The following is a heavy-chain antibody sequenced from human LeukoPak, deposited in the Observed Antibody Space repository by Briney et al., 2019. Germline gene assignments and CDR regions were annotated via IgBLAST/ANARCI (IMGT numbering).Heavy chain of an antibody. J-gene: IGHJ4*02. CDR1: GYTITGYY. D-gene: IGHD2-2*01. CDR3: ARNTAIVVVPAADY. Sequence: ASVTVSCKASGYTITGYYLHWVRQAPGQGLEWMGWINLNSGGTNYAQKLQGRVTMTRDTSISTAYMELSRLRSDDTAVYHCARNTAIVVVPAADYWGQGTLVTVSS. CDR2: INLNSGGT. V-gene: IGHV1-2*02.